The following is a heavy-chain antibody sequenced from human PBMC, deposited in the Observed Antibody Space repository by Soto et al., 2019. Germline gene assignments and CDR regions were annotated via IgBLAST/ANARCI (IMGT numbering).Heavy chain of an antibody. CDR1: GGTFSSYT. CDR2: IIPILGIA. CDR3: AASRDIVVVPAAPDYYYYYMDV. Sequence: GASVKVSCKASGGTFSSYTISWVRQAPGQGLEWMGRIIPILGIANYAQKFQGRVTITADKSTSTAYMELSSLRSEDTAVYYCAASRDIVVVPAAPDYYYYYMDVWGKGTTVTVSS. V-gene: IGHV1-69*02. J-gene: IGHJ6*03. D-gene: IGHD2-2*01.